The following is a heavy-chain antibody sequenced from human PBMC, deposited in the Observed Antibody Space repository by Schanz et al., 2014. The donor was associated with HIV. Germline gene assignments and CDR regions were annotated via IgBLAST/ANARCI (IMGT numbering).Heavy chain of an antibody. J-gene: IGHJ3*02. CDR3: AREPGLQEWELRKGAFDI. D-gene: IGHD4-4*01. CDR1: GASIGSGSFY. V-gene: IGHV4-31*03. CDR2: VLYSWST. Sequence: QVQLQESGPGLVKPSQTLSLTCTVSGASIGSGSFYWSWIRQHPGKGLEWIGYVLYSWSTYSNPSLKRRVFISVDPAKSKFSLKLSSVTAADTAVYYCAREPGLQEWELRKGAFDIWGQGTMVIVSS.